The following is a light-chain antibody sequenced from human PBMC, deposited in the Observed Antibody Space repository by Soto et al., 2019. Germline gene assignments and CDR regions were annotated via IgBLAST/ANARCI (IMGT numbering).Light chain of an antibody. Sequence: QSALTQPASVSGSPGQSITISCTGTSSDVGSYNPVSWYQQHPGKAPKLLIYEVSKRPSGVSNRFSGSRSGNTASLTISGLQAEDEADYYCCSYAGSGTAVFGGGTQLTVL. CDR3: CSYAGSGTAV. V-gene: IGLV2-23*02. J-gene: IGLJ7*01. CDR2: EVS. CDR1: SSDVGSYNP.